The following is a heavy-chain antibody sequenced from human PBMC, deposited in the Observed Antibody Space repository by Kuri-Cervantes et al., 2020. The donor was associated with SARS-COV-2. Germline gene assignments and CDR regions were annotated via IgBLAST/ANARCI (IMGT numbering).Heavy chain of an antibody. CDR2: IYYSGST. CDR1: GGSISSSSYY. V-gene: IGHV4-39*07. CDR3: ARVGCSSTSCYSYYYYGMDV. J-gene: IGHJ6*02. D-gene: IGHD2-2*01. Sequence: SETLSLTCTVSGGSISSSSYYWGWIRQPPGKGLEWIGSIYYSGSTYYNPSLKSRVTISVDKSKNQFSLKLSSVTAADTAVYYCARVGCSSTSCYSYYYYGMDVWGQGTTVTVSS.